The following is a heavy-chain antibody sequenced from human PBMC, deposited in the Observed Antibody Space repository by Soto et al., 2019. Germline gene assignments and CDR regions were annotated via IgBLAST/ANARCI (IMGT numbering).Heavy chain of an antibody. V-gene: IGHV5-51*01. CDR2: IYPGDSET. CDR3: ARTFGGHLYSFDF. D-gene: IGHD3-16*01. CDR1: GYTFTSNW. J-gene: IGHJ4*02. Sequence: EVQLVQSGAEVKKPGESLKISCKGSGYTFTSNWIGWVRQMPGKGLEWMGIIYPGDSETRYSPSFHGQVTISADKSINTAYLQWSSLKASDTAIYYCARTFGGHLYSFDFWGQGTLVTVSS.